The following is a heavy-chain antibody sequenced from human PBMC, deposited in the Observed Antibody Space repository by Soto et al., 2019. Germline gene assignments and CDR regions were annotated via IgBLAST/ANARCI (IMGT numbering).Heavy chain of an antibody. CDR1: GFIFSGSA. D-gene: IGHD3-16*01. CDR2: IGRKAKNYAT. CDR3: VRQWPLVCRFDH. V-gene: IGHV3-73*01. J-gene: IGHJ4*02. Sequence: PGGSLRLTCTASGFIFSGSAMHWVRQASGKGLEWVGRIGRKAKNYATEYGASVEGRFTISRDDSKNTTFLLMNSLKSEDTAVYFCVRQWPLVCRFDHWGQGTLVTVSS.